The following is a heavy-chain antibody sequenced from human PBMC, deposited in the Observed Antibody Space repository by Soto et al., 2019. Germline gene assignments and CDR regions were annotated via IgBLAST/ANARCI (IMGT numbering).Heavy chain of an antibody. V-gene: IGHV3-30-3*01. J-gene: IGHJ6*02. D-gene: IGHD2-8*01. Sequence: ESGGGVVQPGRSLRLSCAASGFTFSSYAMHWVRQAPGKGLEWVAVISYDGSNKYYADSVKGRFTISRDNSKNTLYLQMNSLRAEDTAVYYCARDSAGGVYAIHYGMDVWGQGTTVTVSS. CDR3: ARDSAGGVYAIHYGMDV. CDR1: GFTFSSYA. CDR2: ISYDGSNK.